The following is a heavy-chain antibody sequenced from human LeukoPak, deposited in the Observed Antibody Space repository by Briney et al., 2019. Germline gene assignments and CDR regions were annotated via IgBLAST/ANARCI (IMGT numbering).Heavy chain of an antibody. Sequence: PGGSLRLSCAASGFTLRSYAMSWVRQAPGKGLEWVSAISGSGGSTYYADSVKGRFTISRDNSKNTLYLQMNSLRAEDTAVYYCAKSLNNYDFWSGYYEGGDHESKPIGYWGQGTLVNVSS. V-gene: IGHV3-23*01. D-gene: IGHD3-3*01. CDR3: AKSLNNYDFWSGYYEGGDHESKPIGY. J-gene: IGHJ4*02. CDR2: ISGSGGST. CDR1: GFTLRSYA.